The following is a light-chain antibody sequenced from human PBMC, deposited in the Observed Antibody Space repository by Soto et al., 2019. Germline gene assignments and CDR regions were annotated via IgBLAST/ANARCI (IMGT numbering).Light chain of an antibody. J-gene: IGKJ2*01. V-gene: IGKV2-28*01. CDR3: MQGLHIPYT. CDR1: QSLLHSVGYNY. Sequence: DIVMTQSPLSLPVTPGEPASISCRSSQSLLHSVGYNYLDWYLQKPGQSPQLLIYLGSNRASGVPDRFSGSGSGTDFTLKISRVEAEDVGVYYCMQGLHIPYTFGPGTKLEIK. CDR2: LGS.